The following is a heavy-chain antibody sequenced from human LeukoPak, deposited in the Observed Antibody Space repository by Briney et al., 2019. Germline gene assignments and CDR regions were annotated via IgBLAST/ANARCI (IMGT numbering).Heavy chain of an antibody. J-gene: IGHJ6*03. CDR1: GFTFSSYG. V-gene: IGHV3-23*01. CDR2: ISATGGTT. CDR3: AKKGDRGAYCSGGSCYPYYYYYIDV. Sequence: PGGSLRLSCAASGFTFSSYGMSWVRQAPGKGLEWVSAISATGGTTYYADSVKGRFTISRDNSKNTLYLQMNSLRAEDTAIYYCAKKGDRGAYCSGGSCYPYYYYYIDVWGKGTTVTISS. D-gene: IGHD2-15*01.